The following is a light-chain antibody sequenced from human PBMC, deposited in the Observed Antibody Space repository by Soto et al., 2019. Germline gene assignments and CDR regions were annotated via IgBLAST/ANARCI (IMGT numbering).Light chain of an antibody. CDR2: DVS. CDR3: CSYMTSSSLNFV. CDR1: SSDIGGYDY. J-gene: IGLJ1*01. Sequence: QSALTQPASVSGFPGQSITISCTGTSSDIGGYDYVSWYQQHPGKAPRLLIYDVSNRPSGISNRFSGSKSGNTASLTISGLQAEDEADYYCCSYMTSSSLNFVFGSGTKVTVL. V-gene: IGLV2-14*01.